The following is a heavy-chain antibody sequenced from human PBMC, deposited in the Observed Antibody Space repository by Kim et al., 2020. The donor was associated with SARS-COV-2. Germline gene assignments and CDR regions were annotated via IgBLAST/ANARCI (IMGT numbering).Heavy chain of an antibody. J-gene: IGHJ4*02. D-gene: IGHD3-9*01. CDR3: ARHRVLGGGSPVRYFDWLLSTTINY. CDR2: IYYSGST. CDR1: GGSISSSSYY. Sequence: SETLSLTCTVSGGSISSSSYYWGWIRQPPGKGLEWIGSIYYSGSTYYNPSLKSRVTISVDTSKNQFSLKLSSVTAADTAVYYCARHRVLGGGSPVRYFDWLLSTTINYWGQGTLVTVSS. V-gene: IGHV4-39*01.